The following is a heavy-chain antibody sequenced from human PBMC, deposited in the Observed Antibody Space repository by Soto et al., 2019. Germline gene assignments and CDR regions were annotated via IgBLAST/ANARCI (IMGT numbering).Heavy chain of an antibody. CDR2: IFDAATT. CDR3: SRDSRVRADGVINDYGMEV. D-gene: IGHD2-2*01. J-gene: IGHJ6*02. Sequence: QVHLQESGPGLVKPSGTLSLICSVSGESVGRGTNYWSWVRQAPGRGLEWIGYIFDAATTNYSPSFECLVSISRDAAKNQVSLKLTAVTAADTAIYYCSRDSRVRADGVINDYGMEVLGQGTSVTVSS. V-gene: IGHV4-61*01. CDR1: GESVGRGTNY.